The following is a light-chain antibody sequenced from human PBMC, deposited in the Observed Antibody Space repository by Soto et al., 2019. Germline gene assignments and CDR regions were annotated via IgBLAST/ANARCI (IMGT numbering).Light chain of an antibody. CDR2: GAS. CDR3: QQYNNWART. J-gene: IGKJ1*01. V-gene: IGKV3-15*01. Sequence: EIVMTQSPATLSLSPGERATLSLSASQSVSSNLAWYQQKRGQAPRLLIYGASTRATGIPARFSGSGSGTEFTLTISSLQSEDFAVYYGQQYNNWARTFGQGTKVEIK. CDR1: QSVSSN.